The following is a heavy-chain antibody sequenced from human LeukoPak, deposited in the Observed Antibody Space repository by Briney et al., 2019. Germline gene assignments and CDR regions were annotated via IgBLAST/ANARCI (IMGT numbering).Heavy chain of an antibody. Sequence: GGSLRLSCAASGFTFINAWMSWVRQAPEKGLEWVGHIKSKTDGGTTDYAAPVKGRFTIPRDDSKNTLYLQMNSLKTEDTAVYYCTTDLDSSGLIWGQGTLVTVSS. J-gene: IGHJ4*02. CDR3: TTDLDSSGLI. V-gene: IGHV3-15*01. D-gene: IGHD3-22*01. CDR2: IKSKTDGGTT. CDR1: GFTFINAW.